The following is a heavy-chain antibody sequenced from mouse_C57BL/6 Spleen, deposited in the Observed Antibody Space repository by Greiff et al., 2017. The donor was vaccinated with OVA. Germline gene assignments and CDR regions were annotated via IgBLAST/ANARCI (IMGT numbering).Heavy chain of an antibody. CDR2: INYDGSST. D-gene: IGHD2-3*01. Sequence: EVQLVESEGGLVQPGSSMKLSCTASGFTFSDYYMAWVRQVPEKGLEWVANINYDGSSTYYLDSLKSRFIISRDNAKNILYLQMSSLKSEDTATYYCARDDGYYFPYWYFDVWGTGTTVTVSS. CDR1: GFTFSDYY. CDR3: ARDDGYYFPYWYFDV. J-gene: IGHJ1*03. V-gene: IGHV5-16*01.